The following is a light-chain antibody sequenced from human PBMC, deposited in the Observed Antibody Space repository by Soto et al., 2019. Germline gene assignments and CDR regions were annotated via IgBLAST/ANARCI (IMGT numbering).Light chain of an antibody. CDR1: QGISSY. Sequence: DIQLTQSPSFLSASVGDRVTITCRASQGISSYLAWYQQKPGKAPKLLIYAASTLQGGVPSRFSGSGSGTDFTLTIGSLQPEEFATYYCQQLNSYPRTFGQGTKVEIK. V-gene: IGKV1-9*01. CDR2: AAS. J-gene: IGKJ1*01. CDR3: QQLNSYPRT.